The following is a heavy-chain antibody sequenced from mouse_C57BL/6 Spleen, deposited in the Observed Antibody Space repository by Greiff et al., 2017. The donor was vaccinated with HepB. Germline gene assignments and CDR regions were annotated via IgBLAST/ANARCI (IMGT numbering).Heavy chain of an antibody. CDR3: ARCYYGSSAIAY. J-gene: IGHJ3*01. D-gene: IGHD1-1*01. CDR2: LNPSSGYT. Sequence: VPVVESGAELAKPGASVKLSCKASGYTFTSYWIPWVKQRPVHGLEWIGYLNPSSGYTKYNQKFKDTATLTADKSSSTAYMQLSSLTYEDSAVYYGARCYYGSSAIAYWGQGTLVTVSA. V-gene: IGHV1-7*01. CDR1: GYTFTSYW.